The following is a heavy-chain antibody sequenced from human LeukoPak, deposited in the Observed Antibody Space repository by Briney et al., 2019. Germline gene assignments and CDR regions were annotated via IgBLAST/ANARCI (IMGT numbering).Heavy chain of an antibody. D-gene: IGHD3-22*01. CDR1: GFTFSIYG. Sequence: GGSLRLSCAASGFTFSIYGMHGVRQAPGKGLEWVAVIWYDGSNKYYADSVKGRFTISRDNSKNTLYLQMNSLRAEDTAVYYCARDQHDSSGFHIWGQGTMVTVSS. V-gene: IGHV3-33*08. CDR2: IWYDGSNK. J-gene: IGHJ3*02. CDR3: ARDQHDSSGFHI.